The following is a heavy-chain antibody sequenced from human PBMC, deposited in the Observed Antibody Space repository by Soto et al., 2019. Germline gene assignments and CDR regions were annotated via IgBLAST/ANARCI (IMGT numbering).Heavy chain of an antibody. V-gene: IGHV3-21*01. D-gene: IGHD3-10*01. J-gene: IGHJ6*02. CDR1: GFNFTSYS. CDR3: ARDGGVTMVRGVVVYGMDV. Sequence: GGSLRLSCAAYGFNFTSYSINWVRQAPGKGLEWVSSISNSSSDVYYADSVKGRFTISRDNAKNSLYLQMNSLRAEDTAVYYCARDGGVTMVRGVVVYGMDVWGQGT. CDR2: ISNSSSDV.